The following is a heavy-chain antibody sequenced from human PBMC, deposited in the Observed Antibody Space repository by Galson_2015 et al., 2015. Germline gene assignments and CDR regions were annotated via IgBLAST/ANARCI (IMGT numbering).Heavy chain of an antibody. J-gene: IGHJ4*02. CDR3: AKGDGDPSYYFDY. CDR1: GFTFNTYA. D-gene: IGHD4-17*01. CDR2: ITGSGGST. V-gene: IGHV3-23*01. Sequence: SLRLSCAGSGFTFNTYAMNWVRQAPGKGLEWVSGITGSGGSTYYADSVKGRFTISRDNSKNTLYLQMNSLRAEDTAIYYCAKGDGDPSYYFDYWGQGTLVTVSS.